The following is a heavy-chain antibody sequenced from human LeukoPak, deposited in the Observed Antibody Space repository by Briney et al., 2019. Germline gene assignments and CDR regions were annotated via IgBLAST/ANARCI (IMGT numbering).Heavy chain of an antibody. CDR1: GFTFSDYY. Sequence: PGGSLRLSCAASGFTFSDYYMSWIRQAPGKGLEWVSYISSSGSTIYYADSVKGRFTISRDNSKNSLFLQMNSLRAEDTAVYYCARDHRPVVTPNNWIDPWGQGTLVTVSS. J-gene: IGHJ5*02. CDR3: ARDHRPVVTPNNWIDP. CDR2: ISSSGSTI. D-gene: IGHD4-23*01. V-gene: IGHV3-11*04.